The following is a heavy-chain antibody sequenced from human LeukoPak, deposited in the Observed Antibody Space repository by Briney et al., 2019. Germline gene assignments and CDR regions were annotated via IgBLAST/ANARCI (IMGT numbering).Heavy chain of an antibody. D-gene: IGHD6-6*01. Sequence: PGGSLRLSCAASGFTFSSYWMHWVRQAPGKGLVWVSRINSDGSSTSYADSVKGRFTISRDNGKNSLYLQMNSLRAEDTALYYCAKDVSARPINPFDYWGQGTLVTVSS. V-gene: IGHV3-74*01. CDR3: AKDVSARPINPFDY. CDR1: GFTFSSYW. J-gene: IGHJ4*02. CDR2: INSDGSST.